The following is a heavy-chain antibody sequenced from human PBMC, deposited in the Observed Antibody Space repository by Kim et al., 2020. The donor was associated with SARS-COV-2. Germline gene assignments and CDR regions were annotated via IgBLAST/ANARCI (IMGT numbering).Heavy chain of an antibody. J-gene: IGHJ6*02. V-gene: IGHV3-21*01. D-gene: IGHD1-1*01. CDR3: ASDNDHYYYGMDV. CDR1: GFTFSSYS. Sequence: GGSLRLSCAASGFTFSSYSMNWVRQAPGKGLEWVSSISSSSSYIYYADSVKGRFTISRDNAKNSLYLQMNSLRAEDTAVYYCASDNDHYYYGMDVWGQGTTVTVSS. CDR2: ISSSSSYI.